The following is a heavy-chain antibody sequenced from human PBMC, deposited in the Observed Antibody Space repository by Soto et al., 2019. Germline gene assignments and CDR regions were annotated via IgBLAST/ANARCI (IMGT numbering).Heavy chain of an antibody. D-gene: IGHD1-7*01. CDR1: GYTFTGYY. Sequence: ASVKVSCKASGYTFTGYYMHWVRQAPGQGLEWMGWINPNSGGTNYAQKFQGWVTMTRDTSISTAYMELSRLRSDDTAVYYCARDRGITGTTFPYYYYGMDVWGQGTTVTVSS. V-gene: IGHV1-2*04. CDR2: INPNSGGT. CDR3: ARDRGITGTTFPYYYYGMDV. J-gene: IGHJ6*02.